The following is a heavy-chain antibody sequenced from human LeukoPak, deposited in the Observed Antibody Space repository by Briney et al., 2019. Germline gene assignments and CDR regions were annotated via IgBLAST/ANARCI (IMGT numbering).Heavy chain of an antibody. Sequence: GGSLRLSCAASGFTFSSYAMSWVRQTPGKGLEWVATIKQDGGEKYYVNSVKGRFTISRDNARNSVYLQMNSLGAEDTALYYCARYSNSRDAFDIWGRGTLVIVSS. D-gene: IGHD6-13*01. CDR1: GFTFSSYA. CDR2: IKQDGGEK. J-gene: IGHJ3*02. CDR3: ARYSNSRDAFDI. V-gene: IGHV3-7*01.